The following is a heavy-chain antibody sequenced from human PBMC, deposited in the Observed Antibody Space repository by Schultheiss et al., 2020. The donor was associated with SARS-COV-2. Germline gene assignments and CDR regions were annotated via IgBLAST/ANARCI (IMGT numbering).Heavy chain of an antibody. J-gene: IGHJ6*02. D-gene: IGHD3-9*01. CDR1: GGSISSSSYY. V-gene: IGHV4-39*01. Sequence: SQTLSLTCTVSGGSISSSSYYWGWIRQPPGKGLEWIVSIYYSGSTYYNPSLKSRVTISVDTSKNQFSLKLSSVTAADTAVYYCARHPNIRYFDWLNGMDVWGQGTTVTVAS. CDR3: ARHPNIRYFDWLNGMDV. CDR2: IYYSGST.